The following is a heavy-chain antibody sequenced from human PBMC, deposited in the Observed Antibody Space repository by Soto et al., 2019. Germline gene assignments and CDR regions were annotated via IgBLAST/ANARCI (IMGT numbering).Heavy chain of an antibody. Sequence: QVQLVQSGAEVKKPGASVKVSCKASGYTFTGYYMHWVRQAPGQGLEWMGWINPNSGGTNYAQKLQGRVTMTRDTSISTGYMELSRLRSDDTAVYYCARGGLRGYSYATYYFDYWGQGTLVTVSS. CDR2: INPNSGGT. V-gene: IGHV1-2*02. CDR3: ARGGLRGYSYATYYFDY. CDR1: GYTFTGYY. J-gene: IGHJ4*02. D-gene: IGHD5-18*01.